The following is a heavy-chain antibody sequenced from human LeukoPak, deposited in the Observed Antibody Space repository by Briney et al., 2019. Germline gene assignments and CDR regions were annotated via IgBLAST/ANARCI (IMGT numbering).Heavy chain of an antibody. CDR2: ISSSSSYI. CDR1: GFTFSSYS. V-gene: IGHV3-21*01. Sequence: GGSLRLSCAASGFTFSSYSMNWVRQAPGKGLEWVSSISSSSSYIYYADSVKGRFTTSRDNAKNSLYLQMNGLRAEDTAVYYCARTLYGVDAFDIWGQGTMVTVSS. CDR3: ARTLYGVDAFDI. J-gene: IGHJ3*02. D-gene: IGHD4-17*01.